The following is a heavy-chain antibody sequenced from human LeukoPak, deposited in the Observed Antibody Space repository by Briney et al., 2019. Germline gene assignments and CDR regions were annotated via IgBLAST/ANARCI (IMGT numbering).Heavy chain of an antibody. CDR3: AISIVGGSVDY. V-gene: IGHV4-39*01. CDR1: GFTFSSYA. CDR2: IYYSGST. J-gene: IGHJ4*02. Sequence: PGGSLRLSCAASGFTFSSYAMSWVRQPPGKGLEWIGSIYYSGSTYYNPSLKSRVTISVDTSKNQFSLKLSSVTAADTAVYYCAISIVGGSVDYWGQGTLVTVSS. D-gene: IGHD2-15*01.